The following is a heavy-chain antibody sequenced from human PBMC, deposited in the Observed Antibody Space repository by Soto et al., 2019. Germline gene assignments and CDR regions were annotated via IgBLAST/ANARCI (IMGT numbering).Heavy chain of an antibody. Sequence: EVQLLESGGGLVQPGGSLRLSCAASGFTFSSYAMSWVRQAPGKGLEWVSAISGSGGSTYYADSVKGRFTISRDNSKNMLYLQMNSLRAEDTAVYYCAKGIWPLRGSSSHTIDYWGQGTLVTVSS. CDR3: AKGIWPLRGSSSHTIDY. V-gene: IGHV3-23*01. CDR2: ISGSGGST. CDR1: GFTFSSYA. D-gene: IGHD6-13*01. J-gene: IGHJ4*02.